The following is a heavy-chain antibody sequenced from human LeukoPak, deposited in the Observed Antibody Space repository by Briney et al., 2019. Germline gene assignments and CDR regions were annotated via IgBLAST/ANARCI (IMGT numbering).Heavy chain of an antibody. CDR1: GGSFSGYY. J-gene: IGHJ4*02. D-gene: IGHD1-26*01. Sequence: SETLSLTCAVYGGSFSGYYWSWIRQPPGKGLEWIGEINHSGSTNYNPSLKSRVTISVDTSKNQFSLKLSSVTAADTAVYYCARAAYSGSYHSDYWGQGTLVTVSS. CDR2: INHSGST. CDR3: ARAAYSGSYHSDY. V-gene: IGHV4-34*01.